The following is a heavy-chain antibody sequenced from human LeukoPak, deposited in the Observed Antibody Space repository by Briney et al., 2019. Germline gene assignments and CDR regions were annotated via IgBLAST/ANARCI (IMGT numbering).Heavy chain of an antibody. J-gene: IGHJ4*02. CDR3: AKAAPYDILTGYFDY. V-gene: IGHV3-9*03. CDR1: GFTFDDYA. D-gene: IGHD3-9*01. CDR2: ISWNSGSI. Sequence: GGSLRLSCAASGFTFDDYAMHWVRQAPGKGLEWVSGISWNSGSIGYADSVKGRFTISRDNAKNSLYLQMNSLRAEDMALYYCAKAAPYDILTGYFDYWGQGTLVTVSS.